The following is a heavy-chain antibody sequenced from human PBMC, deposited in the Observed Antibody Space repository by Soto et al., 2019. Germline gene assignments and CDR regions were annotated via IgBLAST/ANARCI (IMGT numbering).Heavy chain of an antibody. D-gene: IGHD2-15*01. CDR3: ARGRYCSGGSCYFWFDY. CDR2: IYYSGST. CDR1: GGSVSSGSYY. V-gene: IGHV4-61*01. J-gene: IGHJ4*02. Sequence: SETLSLTCTVSGGSVSSGSYYWSWIRQPPGKGLEWIGYIYYSGSTNYNPSLKSRVTISVDTSKNQFSLKLSSVTAADTAVYYCARGRYCSGGSCYFWFDYWGQGTLVTVSS.